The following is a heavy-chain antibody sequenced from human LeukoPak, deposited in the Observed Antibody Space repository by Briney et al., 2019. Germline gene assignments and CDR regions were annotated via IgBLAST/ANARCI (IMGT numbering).Heavy chain of an antibody. Sequence: WVRRAPGKGLEWVSTISGGGGSTYYADSVKGRFTISRDNSKNTLYLQVNSLRAEDTAVYYCAKGGKWDVTPFDYWGQGTLVTVSS. CDR2: ISGGGGST. J-gene: IGHJ4*02. CDR3: AKGGKWDVTPFDY. V-gene: IGHV3-23*01. D-gene: IGHD1-26*01.